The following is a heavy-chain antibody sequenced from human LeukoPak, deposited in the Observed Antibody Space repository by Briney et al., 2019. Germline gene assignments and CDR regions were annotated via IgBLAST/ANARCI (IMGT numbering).Heavy chain of an antibody. CDR3: ARVSSSWYQDWYFDL. Sequence: SETLSLTCTVSGGSISSYYWSWIRQPPGKGLEWIGYIYYSGNTNYKPSLKSRVTMSVDTSKKQFSLKLSSVTAADTAVYYCARVSSSWYQDWYFDLLGRGTLVTVSS. D-gene: IGHD6-13*01. CDR2: IYYSGNT. CDR1: GGSISSYY. J-gene: IGHJ2*01. V-gene: IGHV4-59*12.